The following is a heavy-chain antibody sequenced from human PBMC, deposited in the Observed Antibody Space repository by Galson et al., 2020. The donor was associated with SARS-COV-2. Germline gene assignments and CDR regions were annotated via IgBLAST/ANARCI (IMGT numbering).Heavy chain of an antibody. Sequence: GESLKISCAASGFTFSSYGMHWVRQAPGKGLEWVAVISYDGSNKYYADSVKGRFTISRDNSKNTLYLQMNSLRAEDTAVYYCSRDRSGWYLDYWGQETLGTVSS. J-gene: IGHJ4*02. CDR1: GFTFSSYG. D-gene: IGHD6-19*01. V-gene: IGHV3-30*03. CDR3: SRDRSGWYLDY. CDR2: ISYDGSNK.